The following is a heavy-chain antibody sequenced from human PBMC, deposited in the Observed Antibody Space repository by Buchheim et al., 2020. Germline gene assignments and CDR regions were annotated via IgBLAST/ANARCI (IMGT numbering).Heavy chain of an antibody. CDR1: GGSISSYY. CDR2: IYYSGST. V-gene: IGHV4-59*01. Sequence: QVQLQESGPGLVKPSETLSLTCTVSGGSISSYYWSWIRQPPGKGLEWIGYIYYSGSTNYNPSLKSRVTISVDTSKNQFSLKLSSVTAADTAVYYCATSTLEDAFDIWGQGT. CDR3: ATSTLEDAFDI. J-gene: IGHJ3*02. D-gene: IGHD3-3*02.